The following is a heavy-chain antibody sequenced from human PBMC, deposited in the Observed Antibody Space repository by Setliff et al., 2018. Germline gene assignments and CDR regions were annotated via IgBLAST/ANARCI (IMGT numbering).Heavy chain of an antibody. D-gene: IGHD1-26*01. CDR1: GFTFSSYW. J-gene: IGHJ4*02. CDR2: IWYDGSNK. V-gene: IGHV3-33*08. CDR3: ARDRGSGSYFLRYFDY. Sequence: PGGSLRLSCAASGFTFSSYWMSWVRQAPGRGLEWVAVIWYDGSNKYYADSVKGRFTISRDNAKNSLYLQMNSLRAEDTAVYYCARDRGSGSYFLRYFDYWGQGTLVTVSS.